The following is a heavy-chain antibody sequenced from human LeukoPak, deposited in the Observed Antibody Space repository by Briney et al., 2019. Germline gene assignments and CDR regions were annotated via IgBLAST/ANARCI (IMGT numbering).Heavy chain of an antibody. CDR1: GVSITSSNYY. CDR3: AKVFWSGYDTPHFDY. D-gene: IGHD3-3*01. V-gene: IGHV4-39*07. J-gene: IGHJ4*02. CDR2: IYYGGNT. Sequence: SETLSLTCTVSGVSITSSNYYWGWVRQPPGKGLEWIGTIYYGGNTYYSPSLKIRVTISLDASKNQFSLRLSSVTAADTALYYCAKVFWSGYDTPHFDYWGQGMLVTVSS.